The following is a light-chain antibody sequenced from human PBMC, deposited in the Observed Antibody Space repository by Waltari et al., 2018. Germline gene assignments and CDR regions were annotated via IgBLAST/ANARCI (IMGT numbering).Light chain of an antibody. Sequence: QSALPQPRSVSGSPGQSVTISCTGTSSDGGGYYSVSWYQQPPGKAPKLMIYDVSKRPSGVPDRFSGSKSGNTASLTISGLQAEDEADYYCCSYAGSYTWVFGGGTKLTVL. CDR1: SSDGGGYYS. J-gene: IGLJ3*02. CDR3: CSYAGSYTWV. V-gene: IGLV2-11*01. CDR2: DVS.